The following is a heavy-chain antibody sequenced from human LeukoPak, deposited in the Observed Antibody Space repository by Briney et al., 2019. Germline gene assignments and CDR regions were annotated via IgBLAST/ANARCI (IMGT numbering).Heavy chain of an antibody. V-gene: IGHV3-48*02. CDR1: GFTSSTYS. CDR2: ISSSSSTI. D-gene: IGHD3-22*01. CDR3: AKDSDYYHSSGYYYAYFQH. Sequence: GGSLRLSCAVSGFTSSTYSMNWVRQAPGEGLEWVSYISSSSSTIYYADSVKGRFTISRDNAKNSLYLQMNSLRDEDTAVYYCAKDSDYYHSSGYYYAYFQHWGQGTLVTVSS. J-gene: IGHJ1*01.